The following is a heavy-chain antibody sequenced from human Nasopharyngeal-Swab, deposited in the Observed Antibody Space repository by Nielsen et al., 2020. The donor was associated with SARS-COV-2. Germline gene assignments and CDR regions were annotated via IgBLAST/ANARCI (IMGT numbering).Heavy chain of an antibody. Sequence: GGSLRLSCAASGFTFDEYSMHWVRQAPGKGLEWVASISWSGGATGYADSVKGRFTISRDNAKNSLYLQMKSLRPEDTALYYCAKDRGDSSGYYRYFYYFMDVWGQGTTVTVSS. CDR3: AKDRGDSSGYYRYFYYFMDV. CDR1: GFTFDEYS. D-gene: IGHD3-22*01. J-gene: IGHJ6*02. CDR2: ISWSGGAT. V-gene: IGHV3-9*01.